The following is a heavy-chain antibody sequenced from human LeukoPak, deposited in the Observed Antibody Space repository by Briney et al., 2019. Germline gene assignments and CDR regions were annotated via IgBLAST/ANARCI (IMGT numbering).Heavy chain of an antibody. Sequence: GGSLRLSCAASGFTFSSYWMHWVRQAPGKGLVWVSRINTDGISTSYADSVKGRFTISRDNSKNTLYLQMNSLRAEDTAVYYCAKDHSSGWLTAAFDIWGQGTMVTVSS. D-gene: IGHD6-19*01. CDR3: AKDHSSGWLTAAFDI. V-gene: IGHV3-74*01. J-gene: IGHJ3*02. CDR1: GFTFSSYW. CDR2: INTDGIST.